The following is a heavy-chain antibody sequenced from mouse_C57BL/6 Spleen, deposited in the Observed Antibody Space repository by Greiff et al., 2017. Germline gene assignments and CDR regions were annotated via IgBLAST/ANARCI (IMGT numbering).Heavy chain of an antibody. CDR3: ARQELGFDY. D-gene: IGHD4-1*01. V-gene: IGHV1-42*01. CDR2: INPSTGGT. Sequence: EVKLMESGPELVKPGASVKISCKASGYSFTGYYMNWVKQSPEKSLEWIGEINPSTGGTTYNQKFKAKATLTVDKSSSTAYMQLKSLTSEDSAVYYCARQELGFDYWGQGTTLTVSS. CDR1: GYSFTGYY. J-gene: IGHJ2*01.